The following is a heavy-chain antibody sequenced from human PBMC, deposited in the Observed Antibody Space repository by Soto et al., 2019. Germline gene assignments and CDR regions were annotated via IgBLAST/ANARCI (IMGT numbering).Heavy chain of an antibody. CDR1: GFTFSSYA. CDR3: AKVGIAARRVGRAYWFDP. J-gene: IGHJ5*02. Sequence: PGGSLRLSCAAFGFTFSSYAMSWVRQAPGKGLEWVSAISGSGGSTYYADSVKGRFTISRDNSKNTLYLQMNSLRAEDTAVYYCAKVGIAARRVGRAYWFDPWGQGTLVTVSS. D-gene: IGHD6-6*01. CDR2: ISGSGGST. V-gene: IGHV3-23*01.